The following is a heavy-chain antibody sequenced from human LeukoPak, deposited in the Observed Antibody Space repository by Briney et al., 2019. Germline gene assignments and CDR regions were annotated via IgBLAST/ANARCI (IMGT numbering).Heavy chain of an antibody. CDR2: IYYSGST. Sequence: PSETLSLTCTVSGSSISSSSYYWGWIRQPPGKGLEWIGSIYYSGSTYYNPSLKSRVTISVDTSKNQFSLKLSSVTAADTAVYYCARVRSRRSSGWYYFDYWGQGTLVTVSS. CDR1: GSSISSSSYY. J-gene: IGHJ4*02. CDR3: ARVRSRRSSGWYYFDY. V-gene: IGHV4-39*07. D-gene: IGHD6-19*01.